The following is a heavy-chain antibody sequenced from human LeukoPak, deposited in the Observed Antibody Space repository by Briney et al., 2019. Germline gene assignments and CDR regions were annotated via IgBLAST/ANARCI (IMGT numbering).Heavy chain of an antibody. CDR2: IDKKDDFHAT. J-gene: IGHJ5*02. V-gene: IGHV3-73*01. CDR3: TRDSGTYNWLDP. CDR1: GFTFSGCA. D-gene: IGHD1-26*01. Sequence: GGSLRLSCAASGFTFSGCAIHWVRQSSGKGLEWVGHIDKKDDFHATAYAASVQGRFSISRDDSKNTAFLHMNSLKTEDMALYYCTRDSGTYNWLDPWGQGTLVTVSS.